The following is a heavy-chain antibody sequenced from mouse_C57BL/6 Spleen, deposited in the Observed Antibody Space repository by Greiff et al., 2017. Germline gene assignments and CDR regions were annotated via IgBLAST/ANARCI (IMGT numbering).Heavy chain of an antibody. D-gene: IGHD1-1*01. V-gene: IGHV1-15*01. CDR3: TRPYGSLSYWYFDV. J-gene: IGHJ1*03. CDR1: GYTFTDYE. CDR2: IDPETGGT. Sequence: QVQLQQSGAELVRPGASVTLSCKASGYTFTDYEMHWVKQTPVHGLEWIGAIDPETGGTAYNQKFKGKAILTADKSSSTAYMELRSLTSEDSAVYYCTRPYGSLSYWYFDVWGTGTTVTVSS.